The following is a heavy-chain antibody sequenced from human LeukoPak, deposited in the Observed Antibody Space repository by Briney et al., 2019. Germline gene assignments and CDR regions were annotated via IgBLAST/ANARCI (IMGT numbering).Heavy chain of an antibody. V-gene: IGHV3-7*01. Sequence: GGSLRLSCVVSGYSFSTNMMTWVRQAPGKGLEWVATILPAGKESYRVDSVKGRFIISRDNAKNSLFLEMNSLRHDDTAIYYCMSAHGYWGQGTIVTVSS. CDR3: MSAHGY. CDR2: ILPAGKES. CDR1: GYSFSTNM. J-gene: IGHJ4*01.